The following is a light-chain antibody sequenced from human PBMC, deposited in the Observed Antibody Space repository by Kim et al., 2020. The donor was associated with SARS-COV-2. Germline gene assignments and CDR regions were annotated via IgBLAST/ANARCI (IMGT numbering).Light chain of an antibody. V-gene: IGKV3-15*01. CDR1: QGVSNN. Sequence: EIVMTQSPANLSVSPRERATLSCRASQGVSNNLAWYQHNPGQAPRLLIYGASTRATGIPTRFSGSVSVTEFTLTISDLQSEDFAVYYCHQYNIWPYTFGQGTKLEI. J-gene: IGKJ2*01. CDR3: HQYNIWPYT. CDR2: GAS.